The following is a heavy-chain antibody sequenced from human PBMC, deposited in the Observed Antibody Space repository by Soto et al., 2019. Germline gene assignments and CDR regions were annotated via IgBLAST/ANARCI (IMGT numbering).Heavy chain of an antibody. CDR1: GYSFTSYW. Sequence: PGESLKISCKGSGYSFTSYWIGWVRQMPGKGLEWMGIIYPGESDTRYSPSFQGLVTISADKSISTAYLQWSSLKASDTAMYYCASSGHSSFYGMDVWGQGTTVTVS. CDR3: ASSGHSSFYGMDV. D-gene: IGHD3-22*01. V-gene: IGHV5-51*01. J-gene: IGHJ6*02. CDR2: IYPGESDT.